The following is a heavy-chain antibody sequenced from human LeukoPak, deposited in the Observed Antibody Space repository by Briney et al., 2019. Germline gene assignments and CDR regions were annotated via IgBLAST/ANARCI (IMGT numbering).Heavy chain of an antibody. CDR3: AKPARYSSSWCVGYYMDV. CDR2: INPNSGGT. D-gene: IGHD6-13*01. Sequence: ASVKVSCKASGYTFTGYYMHWVRQAPGQGLEWMGWINPNSGGTNYAQKFQGRVTMTRDTSISTAYMELSRLRSDDTAVYYCAKPARYSSSWCVGYYMDVWGKGTTVTVSS. V-gene: IGHV1-2*02. CDR1: GYTFTGYY. J-gene: IGHJ6*03.